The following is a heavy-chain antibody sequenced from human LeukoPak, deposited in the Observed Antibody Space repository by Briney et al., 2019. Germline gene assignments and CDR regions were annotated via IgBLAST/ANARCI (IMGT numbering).Heavy chain of an antibody. CDR3: ARVRGYCSGGSCQRSAYYGMDV. CDR1: GFTFSSYI. J-gene: IGHJ6*02. Sequence: GGSLRLSCAASGFTFSSYIMNWVRQAPGKGLEWVSSISSDSSYIYYADSVKGRFTISRDNSKNTLYLQMNSLRAEDTAVYYCARVRGYCSGGSCQRSAYYGMDVWGQGTTVTVSS. V-gene: IGHV3-21*01. D-gene: IGHD2-15*01. CDR2: ISSDSSYI.